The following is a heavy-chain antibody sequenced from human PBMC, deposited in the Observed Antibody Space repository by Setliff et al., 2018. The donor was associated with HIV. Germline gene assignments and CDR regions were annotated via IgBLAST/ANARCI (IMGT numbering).Heavy chain of an antibody. Sequence: SETLSLTCAVYGESFSDDYWSWIRQPPGWGLEWIGEINHSGTTNYNPSLMGRLNISVDTSKNQFSLKLSSVTAADTAVYYCAFSKQMATMAFDYWGQGALVTVSS. CDR2: INHSGTT. CDR1: GESFSDDY. J-gene: IGHJ4*02. CDR3: AFSKQMATMAFDY. D-gene: IGHD5-12*01. V-gene: IGHV4-34*01.